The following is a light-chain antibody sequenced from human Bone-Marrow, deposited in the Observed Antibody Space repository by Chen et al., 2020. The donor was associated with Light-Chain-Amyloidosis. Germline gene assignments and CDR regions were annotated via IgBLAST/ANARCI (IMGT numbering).Light chain of an antibody. CDR2: EAK. V-gene: IGLV2-23*01. CDR3: CSYAGRGKM. CDR1: SSDVVTYTL. J-gene: IGLJ3*02. Sequence: QSALTQPASVSGSPGQSITISCPGSSSDVVTYTLVSWYQHHPGKAPQLIIYEAKKRPSGVSHRFSGSRSGYTASLTISGLQAEDEADYYCCSYAGRGKMFGGGTKLTVL.